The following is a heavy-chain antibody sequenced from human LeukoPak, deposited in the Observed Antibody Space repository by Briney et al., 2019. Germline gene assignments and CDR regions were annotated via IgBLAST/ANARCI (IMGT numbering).Heavy chain of an antibody. D-gene: IGHD1-26*01. Sequence: ASVKVSCKASEYTFTGYYIHWVRQAPGQGLEWMGWINPNSGDTHYAQKFQGRVTMTRDTSISTAYMELSRLRSDDTAVYYCARGPYSGSYQDYWGQGTLVTVSS. CDR3: ARGPYSGSYQDY. CDR1: EYTFTGYY. J-gene: IGHJ4*02. V-gene: IGHV1-2*02. CDR2: INPNSGDT.